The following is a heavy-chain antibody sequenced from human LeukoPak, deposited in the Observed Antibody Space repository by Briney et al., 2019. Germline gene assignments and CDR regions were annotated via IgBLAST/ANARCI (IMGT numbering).Heavy chain of an antibody. CDR3: GRHGGYDSSGYWFDP. J-gene: IGHJ5*02. D-gene: IGHD3-22*01. CDR2: IYYSGST. CDR1: GGSISSGGYY. Sequence: SETLSLTCTVSGGSISSGGYYWSWIRQPPGKGLEWIGSIYYSGSTYYNPSLKSRVTISVDTSKNQFSLKLSSVIAADTAVYYCGRHGGYDSSGYWFDPWGQGTQVTVSS. V-gene: IGHV4-39*01.